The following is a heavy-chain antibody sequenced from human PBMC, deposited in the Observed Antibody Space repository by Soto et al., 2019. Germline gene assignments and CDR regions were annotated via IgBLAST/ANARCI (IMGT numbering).Heavy chain of an antibody. D-gene: IGHD5-12*01. V-gene: IGHV3-74*01. CDR1: GFTFSSYW. CDR2: INTDGNSI. Sequence: EVQLVESGGGLVQPGGSLRLSCAASGFTFSSYWMLWVRQAPEKGLVWVSRINTDGNSIGYADSVKGRFTISRDNAKNTVYLQMNSLRAEDTATYYCARLGLNSGYGGYFDNWGQGTLVTVSS. CDR3: ARLGLNSGYGGYFDN. J-gene: IGHJ4*02.